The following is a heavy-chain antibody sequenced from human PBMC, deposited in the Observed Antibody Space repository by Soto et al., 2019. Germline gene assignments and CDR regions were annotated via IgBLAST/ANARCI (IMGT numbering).Heavy chain of an antibody. J-gene: IGHJ6*02. CDR2: INSDGSST. Sequence: GGSLRLSCAASGFTFSSYWMHWVRQAPGKGLVWVSRINSDGSSTSYADSVKGRFTISRDNAKNTLYLQMNSLRAEDTAVYYCARRGIAAAGKVYYYYGMDVWGQGTTVTVSS. D-gene: IGHD6-13*01. CDR3: ARRGIAAAGKVYYYYGMDV. CDR1: GFTFSSYW. V-gene: IGHV3-74*01.